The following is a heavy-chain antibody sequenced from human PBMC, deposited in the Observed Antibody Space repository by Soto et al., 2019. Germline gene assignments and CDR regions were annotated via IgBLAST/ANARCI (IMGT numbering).Heavy chain of an antibody. D-gene: IGHD2-2*02. CDR2: IYYSGNT. CDR3: ARRRVMKLYRYDFDI. V-gene: IGHV4-39*01. Sequence: PSETLSLTCTLSGCPISSSSFYWGWIRQPPWKGLEWIGSIYYSGNTYYNPSLKSRVTISVDTSKNQFSLKLSSVTAADTAVYYCARRRVMKLYRYDFDIWGEEKMVTV. J-gene: IGHJ3*02. CDR1: GCPISSSSFY.